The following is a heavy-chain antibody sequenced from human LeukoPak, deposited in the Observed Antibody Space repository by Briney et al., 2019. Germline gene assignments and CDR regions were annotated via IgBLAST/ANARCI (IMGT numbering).Heavy chain of an antibody. CDR2: ISSSSSYI. Sequence: NPGGSLRLSCVASGFPFNNYNVNWVRQALGKGLEWVSSISSSSSYIYYADSVKGRFTISRDNAKNTLYLQMNSLRVEDTAVYYCARDREVNYIYYYMDVWGKGTTVTVSS. D-gene: IGHD4-11*01. J-gene: IGHJ6*03. CDR1: GFPFNNYN. V-gene: IGHV3-21*01. CDR3: ARDREVNYIYYYMDV.